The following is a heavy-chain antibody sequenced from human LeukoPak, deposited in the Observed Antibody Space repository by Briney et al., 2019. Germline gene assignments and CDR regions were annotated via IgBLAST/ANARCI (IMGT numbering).Heavy chain of an antibody. CDR1: GFTFSSYS. CDR3: ARDTGTTYYYGSGSSDGMDV. V-gene: IGHV3-66*01. CDR2: IYSGGST. D-gene: IGHD3-10*01. J-gene: IGHJ6*02. Sequence: GGSLRLSCAASGFTFSSYSMNWVPQAPGKGLKWVSVIYSGGSTYYADSVKGRFTISRDNPKNTLYLKMNSLRAEDTAVYYCARDTGTTYYYGSGSSDGMDVWGQGTTVTVSS.